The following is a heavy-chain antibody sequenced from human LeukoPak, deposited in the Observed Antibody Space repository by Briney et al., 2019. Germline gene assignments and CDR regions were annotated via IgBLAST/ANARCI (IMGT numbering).Heavy chain of an antibody. D-gene: IGHD4/OR15-4a*01. V-gene: IGHV3-23*01. CDR2: ISGSGVST. Sequence: GGSLRLSCAASGFTFSNYSMNWVRQAPGKGVERVSGISGSGVSTYYADSVKGGVTISRENSKNTLYLQMNSLRAEDPAVYYCARRAGAYSHPYAYWGQGTLVTVSS. J-gene: IGHJ4*02. CDR3: ARRAGAYSHPYAY. CDR1: GFTFSNYS.